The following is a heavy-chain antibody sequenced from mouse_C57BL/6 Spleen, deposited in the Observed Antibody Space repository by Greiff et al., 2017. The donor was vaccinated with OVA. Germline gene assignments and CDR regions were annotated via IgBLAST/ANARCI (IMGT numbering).Heavy chain of an antibody. J-gene: IGHJ1*03. V-gene: IGHV1-61*01. CDR1: GYTFTSYW. CDR2: IYPSDSAT. Sequence: QVQLKQPGAELVRPGSSVKLSCKASGYTFTSYWMDWVKQRPGQGLEWIGNIYPSDSATHYNQKFKDKATLTVDKSSSTAYMQLSSLTSEDSAVYYCARALGLWYFDVWGTGTTVTVSS. CDR3: ARALGLWYFDV. D-gene: IGHD4-1*01.